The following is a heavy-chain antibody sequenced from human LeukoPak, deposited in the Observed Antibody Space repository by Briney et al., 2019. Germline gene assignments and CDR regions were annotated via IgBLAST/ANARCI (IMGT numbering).Heavy chain of an antibody. V-gene: IGHV3-53*01. CDR3: ARERGRGRDSPWFDY. Sequence: GGSLRLSCAASGFIVSGDFMSWVRQAPGKGLEWVSVIYSDGSTYYADSVKGRFTISRDNSKNTLDLQMTGLRAEDTAVYYCARERGRGRDSPWFDYWGQGALVTVSS. J-gene: IGHJ4*02. D-gene: IGHD1-26*01. CDR1: GFIVSGDF. CDR2: IYSDGST.